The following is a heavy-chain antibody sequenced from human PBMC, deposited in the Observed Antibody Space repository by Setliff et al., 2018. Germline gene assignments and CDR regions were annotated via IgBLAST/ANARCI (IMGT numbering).Heavy chain of an antibody. D-gene: IGHD3-10*01. V-gene: IGHV3-11*06. CDR1: GFIFSNYF. CDR3: ARDGVFYAMDF. CDR2: VTTTGGFT. J-gene: IGHJ6*02. Sequence: GGSLRLSCEGSGFIFSNYFMSWFRQAPGKGLEWLSYVTTTGGFTKEADSVRGRFSVSRDNSKKSVYLQLNSLRAEDSAVYYCARDGVFYAMDFWGQGTTVTVSS.